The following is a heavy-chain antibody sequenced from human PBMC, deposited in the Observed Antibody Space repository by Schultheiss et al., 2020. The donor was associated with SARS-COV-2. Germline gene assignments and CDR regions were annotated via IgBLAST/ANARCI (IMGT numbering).Heavy chain of an antibody. V-gene: IGHV3-7*03. Sequence: GGSLRLSCAASGFTFSSYWMSWVRQAPGKGLEWVANIKQDGSEKYYVDSVKGRFTISRDNAKNSLYLQMNSLRAEDTAVYYCARVLGVTSIVVVPAAPGGMDVWGQGTTVTVSS. CDR3: ARVLGVTSIVVVPAAPGGMDV. CDR2: IKQDGSEK. D-gene: IGHD2-2*01. CDR1: GFTFSSYW. J-gene: IGHJ6*02.